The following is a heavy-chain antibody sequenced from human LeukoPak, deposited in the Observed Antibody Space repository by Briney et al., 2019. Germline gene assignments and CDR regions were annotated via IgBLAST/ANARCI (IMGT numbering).Heavy chain of an antibody. J-gene: IGHJ4*02. D-gene: IGHD3-22*01. CDR1: GYSFTSYW. CDR3: VRGADYYDTSGQVDY. Sequence: GESLKISCKGSGYSFTSYWIGWVRQMPGKGLEWMGIIYPGDSDTRYSPSFQGQVTISADKSISTAYLQWSSLKASDTAMYYCVRGADYYDTSGQVDYWGQGTLVTVVS. CDR2: IYPGDSDT. V-gene: IGHV5-51*01.